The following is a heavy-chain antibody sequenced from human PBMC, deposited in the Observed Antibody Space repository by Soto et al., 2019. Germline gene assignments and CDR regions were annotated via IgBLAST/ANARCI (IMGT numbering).Heavy chain of an antibody. Sequence: PGWSLRLSCASSVFNFSIYGMQWVRQAPDKGLEWVALISYDGSNQYYADSVKGRFTISRDNSKNTLFLQMNSLRADDTAVYYCAKDQASGQGSFDSWGQGTLVTVSS. CDR3: AKDQASGQGSFDS. V-gene: IGHV3-30*18. CDR2: ISYDGSNQ. CDR1: VFNFSIYG. J-gene: IGHJ4*02.